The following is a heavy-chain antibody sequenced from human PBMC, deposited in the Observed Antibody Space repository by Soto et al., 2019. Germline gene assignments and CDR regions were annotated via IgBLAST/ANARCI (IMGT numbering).Heavy chain of an antibody. CDR3: AVLVTMVRGVAFDY. V-gene: IGHV3-30*03. CDR1: GFTFSSYG. D-gene: IGHD3-10*01. J-gene: IGHJ4*02. CDR2: ISYDGSNK. Sequence: QVQLVESGGGVVQPGRSLRLSCAASGFTFSSYGMHWVRQAPGKGLEWVAVISYDGSNKYYADSVKGRFTISRDNSKNTLYLQMNSLRAEDRAVYYCAVLVTMVRGVAFDYWGQGTLVTVSS.